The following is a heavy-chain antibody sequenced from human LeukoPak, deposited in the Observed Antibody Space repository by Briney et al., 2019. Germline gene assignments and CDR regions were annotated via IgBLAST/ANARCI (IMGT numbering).Heavy chain of an antibody. CDR3: AKAMDRSAYYAIDY. V-gene: IGHV3-43D*03. D-gene: IGHD3-22*01. CDR1: GFTFDDYA. Sequence: PGRSLRLSCAASGFTFDDYAMHWVRQAPGKGLEWVSLISWDGGSTYADSVKGRFTISRDNSKNSLYLQMNSLRAEDTALYYCAKAMDRSAYYAIDYWGQGTLVTVSS. J-gene: IGHJ4*02. CDR2: ISWDGGST.